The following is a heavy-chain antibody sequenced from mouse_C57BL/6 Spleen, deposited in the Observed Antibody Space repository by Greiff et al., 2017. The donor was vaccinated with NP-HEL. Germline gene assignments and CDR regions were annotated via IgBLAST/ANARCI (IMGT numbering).Heavy chain of an antibody. D-gene: IGHD1-1*01. CDR1: GYTFTDYY. Sequence: VQLQQSGAELVRPGASVKLSCKASGYTFTDYYINWVNQRPGQGLEWIARIYPGSGNTYYNEKFKGKATLTAEKSSSTAYMQLSSLTSEDSAVYFCAKEGHYGSSYFDYWGQGTTLTVSS. CDR2: IYPGSGNT. CDR3: AKEGHYGSSYFDY. J-gene: IGHJ2*01. V-gene: IGHV1-76*01.